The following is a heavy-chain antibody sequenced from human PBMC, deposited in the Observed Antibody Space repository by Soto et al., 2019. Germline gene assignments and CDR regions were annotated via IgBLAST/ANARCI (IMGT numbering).Heavy chain of an antibody. CDR3: AREGMATAYFDY. V-gene: IGHV4-59*01. Sequence: PSEPLSLTCTSSGGSISSYYWSWIRQPPGKGLEWIGYIYYSGSTNYNPSLKSRVTISVDTSKNQFSLKLSSVTAADTAVYYCAREGMATAYFDYWGQGTLVTVS. CDR1: GGSISSYY. J-gene: IGHJ4*02. CDR2: IYYSGST. D-gene: IGHD5-18*01.